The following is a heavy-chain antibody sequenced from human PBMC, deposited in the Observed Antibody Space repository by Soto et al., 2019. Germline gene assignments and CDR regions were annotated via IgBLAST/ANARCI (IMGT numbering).Heavy chain of an antibody. CDR3: ARGASQPNRFDL. Sequence: QVQLAQSGAEVKKPGASVKVSCKASGYTCTTYPIHWVRQAPGQRPEWMGWINPGSRNTKYSQKFQGRVTISMNTSATTAYMAVSSLRFEDSAVYYCARGASQPNRFDLWGQGTLVTVFS. CDR2: INPGSRNT. V-gene: IGHV1-3*01. J-gene: IGHJ5*02. D-gene: IGHD2-8*01. CDR1: GYTCTTYP.